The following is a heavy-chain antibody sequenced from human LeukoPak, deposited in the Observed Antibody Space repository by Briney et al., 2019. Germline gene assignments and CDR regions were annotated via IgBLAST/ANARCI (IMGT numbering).Heavy chain of an antibody. Sequence: ASVKVSCKASRYTFTGYYMHSVRQAPRQGLEWMGWINPNSGGTNYAQKFQGRVTMTRDTSISTAYMELSRLRSDDTAVYYCARSYDILTGYYPSYYYYYGMDVWGQGTTVTVSS. V-gene: IGHV1-2*02. CDR2: INPNSGGT. CDR1: RYTFTGYY. J-gene: IGHJ6*02. D-gene: IGHD3-9*01. CDR3: ARSYDILTGYYPSYYYYYGMDV.